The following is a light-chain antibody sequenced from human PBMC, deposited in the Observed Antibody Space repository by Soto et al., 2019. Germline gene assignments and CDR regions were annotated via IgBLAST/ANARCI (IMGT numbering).Light chain of an antibody. J-gene: IGLJ1*01. Sequence: QSALTQPASVSGSPGQSITISCTGTSSDVGDYNYVSWYQQHPGKAPKLIIFYVSNRPSGVSNRFSGSKSGNTASLTISGLQTEDEADYYCSSFSITSTYVFGPGTKVTVL. CDR1: SSDVGDYNY. CDR3: SSFSITSTYV. V-gene: IGLV2-14*03. CDR2: YVS.